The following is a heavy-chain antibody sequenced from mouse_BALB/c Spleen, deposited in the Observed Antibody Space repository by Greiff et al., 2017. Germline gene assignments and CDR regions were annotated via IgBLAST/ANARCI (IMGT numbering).Heavy chain of an antibody. Sequence: VHVKQSGPELVKPGASVKISCKASGYSFTGYFMNWVKQSHGKSLEWIGRINPYNGDTFYNQKFKGKATLTVDKSSSTAHMELLSLTSEDSAVYYCGKGRNYAMDYWGQGTSVTVSS. CDR3: GKGRNYAMDY. CDR1: GYSFTGYF. D-gene: IGHD6-1*01. V-gene: IGHV1-37*01. CDR2: INPYNGDT. J-gene: IGHJ4*01.